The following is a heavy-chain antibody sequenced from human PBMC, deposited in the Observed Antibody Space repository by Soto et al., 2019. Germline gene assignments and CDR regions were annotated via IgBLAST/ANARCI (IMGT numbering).Heavy chain of an antibody. V-gene: IGHV4-30-4*01. CDR3: ARASFYGSGSYYNDY. CDR1: GGSISSGDYY. CDR2: IYYSGST. Sequence: SETLSLTCTVSGGSISSGDYYWSWIRQPPGKGLEWIGYIYYSGSTYYNPSLKSRVTISVDTSKNQFSLKLSSVTAADTAGYYFARASFYGSGSYYNDYWGQGTLVTVSS. D-gene: IGHD3-10*01. J-gene: IGHJ4*02.